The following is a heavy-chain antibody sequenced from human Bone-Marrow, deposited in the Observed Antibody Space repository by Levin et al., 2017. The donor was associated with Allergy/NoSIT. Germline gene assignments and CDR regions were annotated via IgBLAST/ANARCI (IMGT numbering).Heavy chain of an antibody. J-gene: IGHJ4*02. D-gene: IGHD3-22*01. CDR3: ARVGTTVDYYDTGSLCY. CDR1: GFTFSSYA. V-gene: IGHV3-30-3*01. Sequence: PGGSLRLSCAASGFTFSSYAMHWVRQAPGKGLEWVAVISYDGSNKYYADSVKGRFTISRDNSKNTLYLQMNSLRAEDTAVYYCARVGTTVDYYDTGSLCYWGQGTLVTVSS. CDR2: ISYDGSNK.